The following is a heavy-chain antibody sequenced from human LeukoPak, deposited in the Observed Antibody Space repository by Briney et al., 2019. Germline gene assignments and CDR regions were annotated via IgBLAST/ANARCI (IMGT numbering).Heavy chain of an antibody. D-gene: IGHD2-2*01. CDR2: IRSKDYGGTR. J-gene: IGHJ4*02. V-gene: IGHV3-49*03. Sequence: PGGSLRLFCTAWGFIFGDYAMRWFRQAPGKGREGVGFIRSKDYGGTREYAASVNRSFTISRDDSKSNAYLQMNSLKTEDTAVYYCSTVIVVVPAAKVWGQGALVTVSS. CDR3: STVIVVVPAAKV. CDR1: GFIFGDYA.